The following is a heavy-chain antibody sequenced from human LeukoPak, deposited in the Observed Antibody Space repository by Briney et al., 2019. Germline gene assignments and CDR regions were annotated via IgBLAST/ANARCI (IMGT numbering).Heavy chain of an antibody. CDR3: ARARGGY. CDR2: INHSGST. J-gene: IGHJ4*02. V-gene: IGHV4-34*01. D-gene: IGHD3-16*01. Sequence: SETLSLTCAVYGGSFSGYYWSWIRQPPGKGLEWIGEINHSGSTNYNPSLKSRVTISVDTSKNQFSLKLSSVTAADTAVYYCARARGGYWGQGTLVTVSS. CDR1: GGSFSGYY.